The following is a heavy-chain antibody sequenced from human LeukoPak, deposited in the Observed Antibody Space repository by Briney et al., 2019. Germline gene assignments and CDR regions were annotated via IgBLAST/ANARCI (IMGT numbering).Heavy chain of an antibody. J-gene: IGHJ3*02. Sequence: GGSLRLSCAASGFTFSSYSMNWVRQAPGKGLEWVSSISSSSSYIYYADSVKGRFTISRDNAKNSLYLQMNSLRAEDTAVYYCARVYCSGGSCYPMGAFDIWGQGTMVTVSS. V-gene: IGHV3-21*01. D-gene: IGHD2-15*01. CDR1: GFTFSSYS. CDR2: ISSSSSYI. CDR3: ARVYCSGGSCYPMGAFDI.